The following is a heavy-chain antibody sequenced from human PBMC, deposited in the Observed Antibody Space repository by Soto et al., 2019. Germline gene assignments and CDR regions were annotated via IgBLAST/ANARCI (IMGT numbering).Heavy chain of an antibody. CDR2: TNTGGTT. D-gene: IGHD1-26*01. Sequence: EVQVLATGGGLIQPGGSLRLSCAASGFTVNSNYMSWVRQAPGEGLQWVSITNTGGTTYYADSVKARFTVSRDTSKNTMYLQMTTLGAEVTAVYYCAKGDGFILAVWGQGATVSVSS. CDR3: AKGDGFILAV. CDR1: GFTVNSNY. J-gene: IGHJ6*02. V-gene: IGHV3-53*02.